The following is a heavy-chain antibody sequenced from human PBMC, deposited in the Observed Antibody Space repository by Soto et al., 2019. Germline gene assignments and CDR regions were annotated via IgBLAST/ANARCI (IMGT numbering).Heavy chain of an antibody. CDR3: EKEGTSVLSYWAY. V-gene: IGHV3-23*01. J-gene: IGHJ4*02. CDR1: YA. CDR2: ISGSGDTP. D-gene: IGHD2-15*01. Sequence: YAMSRFLKTPGKGLEWVSIISGSGDTPYYADSVKGRFTISRDNSRNTLYLQMNSLRAGDSAKFYCEKEGTSVLSYWAYWCWGTLVTVSS.